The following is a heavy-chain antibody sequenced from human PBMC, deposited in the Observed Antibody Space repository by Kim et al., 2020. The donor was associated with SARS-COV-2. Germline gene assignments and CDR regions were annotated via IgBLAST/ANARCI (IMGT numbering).Heavy chain of an antibody. CDR3: TTASSRELGYCSAGTCYSFDY. CDR2: IKSKTDGGTT. J-gene: IGHJ4*02. CDR1: GFPFSYAW. V-gene: IGHV3-15*01. Sequence: GGSLRLSCAASGFPFSYAWMNWVRQAPGKGLEWVGRIKSKTDGGTTDYAAPVKDKFTISRDDSKNTLYLQMNSLKTEDTAVYYCTTASSRELGYCSAGTCYSFDYWGQGTLVTVSS. D-gene: IGHD2-15*01.